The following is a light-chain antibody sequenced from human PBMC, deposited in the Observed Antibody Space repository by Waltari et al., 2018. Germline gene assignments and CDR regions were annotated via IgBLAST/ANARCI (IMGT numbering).Light chain of an antibody. CDR3: QQYGPSYT. J-gene: IGKJ2*01. CDR1: QPVSSSY. CDR2: DAS. Sequence: EIVLMQSPGTLSLSPGERATLSCRASQPVSSSYLAWYQQIPGRAPRLLIYDASNRATGIPDRFIAGGSGTDFTLTITRLEPEDVAVYYCQQYGPSYTFGQGTKLEI. V-gene: IGKV3-20*01.